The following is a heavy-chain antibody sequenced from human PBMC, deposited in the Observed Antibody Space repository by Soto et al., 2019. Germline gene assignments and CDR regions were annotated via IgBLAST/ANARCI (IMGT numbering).Heavy chain of an antibody. D-gene: IGHD6-13*01. V-gene: IGHV4-30-4*01. Sequence: QVQLQESGPGLVKPSQPLSLPCPVSGGSFSSGDYYWSWFRQPPGKGLEGIGSIYYSGSTYYTPALKSRVTISVDTSKNQFSLKLSSVTAADTAVYYCAREYSSSWYPYYFDYWGQGTLVTVSS. CDR2: IYYSGST. CDR3: AREYSSSWYPYYFDY. J-gene: IGHJ4*02. CDR1: GGSFSSGDYY.